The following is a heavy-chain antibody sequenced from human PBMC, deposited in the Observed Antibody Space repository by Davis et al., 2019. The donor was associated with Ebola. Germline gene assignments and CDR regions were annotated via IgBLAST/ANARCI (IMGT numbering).Heavy chain of an antibody. CDR2: ISAYNGHT. CDR3: ARGVDYGERPPDY. D-gene: IGHD4-17*01. V-gene: IGHV1-18*04. CDR1: GYTFINYG. J-gene: IGHJ4*02. Sequence: AASVKVSCKASGYTFINYGISWVRQAPGQGLEWMAWISAYNGHTNYAQKFQGRLTLTTDTSTSTVYMELRSLTSDDTAEYYCARGVDYGERPPDYWGQGTLVTVSS.